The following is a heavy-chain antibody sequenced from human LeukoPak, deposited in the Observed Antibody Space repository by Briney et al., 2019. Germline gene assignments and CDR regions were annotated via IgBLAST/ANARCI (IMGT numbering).Heavy chain of an antibody. V-gene: IGHV3-23*01. D-gene: IGHD2-15*01. J-gene: IGHJ4*02. CDR2: ISGSGGST. CDR1: GFTFSTYA. Sequence: PGGSLRLSCAASGFTFSTYAMSWVRQAPGKGLEWVSAISGSGGSTYYADSVKGRFTISRDNSKNTLYLQMNSLRAEDTAVYYCAGSYCIGGSCYSVRGLGYWGQGNLVTVSS. CDR3: AGSYCIGGSCYSVRGLGY.